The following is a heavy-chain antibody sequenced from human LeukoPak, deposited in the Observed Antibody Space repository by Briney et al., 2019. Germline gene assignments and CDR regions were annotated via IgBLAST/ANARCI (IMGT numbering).Heavy chain of an antibody. D-gene: IGHD3-16*01. J-gene: IGHJ4*02. CDR3: ARRYRLGSTDYYFDY. CDR1: GYXLTSYW. Sequence: GESLKISCKCSGYXLTSYWIVWVRQMPGKGLEWMVIIYPGDSDTIYSPSFQGQVTISADKSISTAYLQWSSLKASDTAMYYCARRYRLGSTDYYFDYWGQGTLVTVSS. CDR2: IYPGDSDT. V-gene: IGHV5-51*01.